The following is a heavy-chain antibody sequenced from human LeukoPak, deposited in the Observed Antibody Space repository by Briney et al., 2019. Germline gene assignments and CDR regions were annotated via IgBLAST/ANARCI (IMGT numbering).Heavy chain of an antibody. J-gene: IGHJ4*02. CDR1: GLTFSSYA. CDR3: AKDPTLMTTVTTFDY. V-gene: IGHV3-23*01. CDR2: ISGSGGST. Sequence: GGSLRLSCAASGLTFSSYAMSWVRQAPGKGLEWVSAISGSGGSTYYADSVKGRFTISRDNSKNTLYLQMNSLRAEDTAVYYCAKDPTLMTTVTTFDYWGQGTLVTVSS. D-gene: IGHD4-17*01.